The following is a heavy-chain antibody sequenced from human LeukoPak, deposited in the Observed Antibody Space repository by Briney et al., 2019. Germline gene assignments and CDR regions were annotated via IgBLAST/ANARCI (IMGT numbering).Heavy chain of an antibody. CDR1: GYTFTSYD. V-gene: IGHV1-8*01. CDR3: ARSLGLRGYSGY. CDR2: MNPNSGNT. J-gene: IGHJ4*02. D-gene: IGHD5-12*01. Sequence: ASVKVSCKASGYTFTSYDINWVRQATGQGLEWMGWMNPNSGNTGYAQKFQGRVTMTRNTSISTAYMELSSLRSEDTAVYYCARSLGLRGYSGYWGQGTLVTVSS.